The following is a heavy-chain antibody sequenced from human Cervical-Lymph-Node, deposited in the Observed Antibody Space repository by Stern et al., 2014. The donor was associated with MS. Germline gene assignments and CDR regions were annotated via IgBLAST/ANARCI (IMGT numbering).Heavy chain of an antibody. Sequence: QVQLVESGGGVVQPGGSLRLSCAASGFTFSSYCMHWVRQAPGKGLEWVAVISYERNHKYHAASVKGRFTISRDNSKNTLHLQMNSVTPDDTAIYYSARDYEDTSMLFDHWGQGTLVTVSS. J-gene: IGHJ4*02. CDR3: ARDYEDTSMLFDH. V-gene: IGHV3-30*03. CDR2: ISYERNHK. D-gene: IGHD2-8*01. CDR1: GFTFSSYC.